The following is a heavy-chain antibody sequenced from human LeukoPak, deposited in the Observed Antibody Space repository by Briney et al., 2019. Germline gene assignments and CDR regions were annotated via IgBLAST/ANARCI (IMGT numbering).Heavy chain of an antibody. CDR2: MNPNSGNT. Sequence: ASVKVSCKASGYTFTSYDINWVRQATGQGLEWMGWMNPNSGNTNYAQKLQGRVTMTTDTSTSTAYMELRSLRSDDTAVYYCARVGEFLQNYFDIWGQGTMVTVSS. CDR3: ARVGEFLQNYFDI. J-gene: IGHJ3*02. V-gene: IGHV1-18*01. CDR1: GYTFTSYD. D-gene: IGHD5-24*01.